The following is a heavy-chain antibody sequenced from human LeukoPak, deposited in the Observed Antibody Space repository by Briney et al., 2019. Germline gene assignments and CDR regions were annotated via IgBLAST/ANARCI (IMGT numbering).Heavy chain of an antibody. J-gene: IGHJ5*02. Sequence: PSETLSLTCTVSGGSISSSSYYWGWIRQPPGKGLEWIGSIYYSGSTYYNPSLKSRVTISVDTSKNQFSLKLSSVTAADTAVYYCATQPVGLRPVRSNWFDPWGQGTLVTVSS. V-gene: IGHV4-39*01. D-gene: IGHD3-16*01. CDR3: ATQPVGLRPVRSNWFDP. CDR1: GGSISSSSYY. CDR2: IYYSGST.